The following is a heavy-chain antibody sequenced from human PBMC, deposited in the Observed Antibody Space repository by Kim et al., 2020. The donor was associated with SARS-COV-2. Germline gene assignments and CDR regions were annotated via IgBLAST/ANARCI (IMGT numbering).Heavy chain of an antibody. V-gene: IGHV3-23*01. D-gene: IGHD3-10*01. J-gene: IGHJ2*01. CDR3: ARVIRYWYFDL. CDR2: T. Sequence: TDYADSVRGRFTISRDNSKNTLHLQMNSLRVEDTAVYYCARVIRYWYFDLWGRGTLVTVSS.